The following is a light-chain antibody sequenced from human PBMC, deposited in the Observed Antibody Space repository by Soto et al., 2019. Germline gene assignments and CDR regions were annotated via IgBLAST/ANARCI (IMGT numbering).Light chain of an antibody. CDR1: QDISNY. J-gene: IGKJ3*01. V-gene: IGKV1-33*01. CDR2: DAS. Sequence: DIQMTQSPSSLSASVGDRVTITCQASQDISNYLNWYQQKPGKAPKLLIYDASNLETGVPPRFSGSGSGTDFTLTISSLQPEDIATYYCQQYDNLLRFTFGPGTKVDIK. CDR3: QQYDNLLRFT.